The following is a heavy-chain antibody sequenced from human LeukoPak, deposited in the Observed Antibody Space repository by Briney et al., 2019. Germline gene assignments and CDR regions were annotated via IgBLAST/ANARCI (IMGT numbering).Heavy chain of an antibody. CDR3: ARDSQYCGGDCYSDY. D-gene: IGHD2-21*02. V-gene: IGHV3-11*05. J-gene: IGHJ4*02. CDR2: ISSSSSYT. CDR1: GFTFSDYF. Sequence: KPGGSLRLSCAASGFTFSDYFMSWIRQAPGKGLEWVSYISSSSSYTNYADSVKGRFTISRDNAKNSLYLQMNSLRAEDTAVYYCARDSQYCGGDCYSDYWGQGTRVTVSS.